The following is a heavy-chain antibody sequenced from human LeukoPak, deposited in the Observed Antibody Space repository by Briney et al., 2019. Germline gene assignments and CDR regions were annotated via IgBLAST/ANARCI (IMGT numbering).Heavy chain of an antibody. Sequence: GESLRLSCAASGFTFSSYAMSWVRQAPGKGLEWLSGISISGGSTSYADSVKGRFTISRDNPKNTLYLQMNSLRAEDTAVYFCAKRGVVIRVILVGFHKEAYYFDSWGQGALVTVSS. CDR2: ISISGGST. CDR1: GFTFSSYA. J-gene: IGHJ4*02. D-gene: IGHD3-22*01. V-gene: IGHV3-23*01. CDR3: AKRGVVIRVILVGFHKEAYYFDS.